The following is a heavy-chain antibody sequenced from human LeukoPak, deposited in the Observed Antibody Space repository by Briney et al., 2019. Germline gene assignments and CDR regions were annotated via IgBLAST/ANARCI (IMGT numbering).Heavy chain of an antibody. CDR2: TYYGGST. D-gene: IGHD2-15*01. CDR1: GGSISSNNYS. J-gene: IGHJ4*02. V-gene: IGHV4-39*01. Sequence: SETLSLTCTVSGGSISSNNYSWGWIRQPPGKGLEWIGSTYYGGSTYYNLSLKSRVTISVDTSKNQFSLKLSSVTAADTAVYYCARVPGYWGQGTLVTVSS. CDR3: ARVPGY.